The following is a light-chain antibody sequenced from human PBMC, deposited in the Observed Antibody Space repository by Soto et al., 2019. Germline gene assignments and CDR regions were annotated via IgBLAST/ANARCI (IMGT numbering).Light chain of an antibody. CDR3: QQYNNWPTT. CDR1: QSVTSN. CDR2: GAS. Sequence: EIVMTQSPATLSVSPGERATLSCRASQSVTSNFAWYQQKPGQAPRLLIYGASTRATDIPARFSGSGSGTEFTLTISSLQSEDFALYYCQQYNNWPTTFGQGTKVEIK. V-gene: IGKV3-15*01. J-gene: IGKJ1*01.